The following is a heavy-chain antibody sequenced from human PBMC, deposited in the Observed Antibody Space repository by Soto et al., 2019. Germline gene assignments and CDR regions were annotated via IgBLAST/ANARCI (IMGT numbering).Heavy chain of an antibody. CDR2: IYTSGST. V-gene: IGHV4-4*07. D-gene: IGHD2-2*01. J-gene: IGHJ5*02. Sequence: SETLSLTXTVSGGSISSYYWNWIRQPAGKGLEWIGRIYTSGSTNYNPSLKSRVTMSVDTSKNQFSLKLSSVTAADTAVYYCARDQTRIVVVPAAISSTANWFDPWGQGTLVTVSS. CDR3: ARDQTRIVVVPAAISSTANWFDP. CDR1: GGSISSYY.